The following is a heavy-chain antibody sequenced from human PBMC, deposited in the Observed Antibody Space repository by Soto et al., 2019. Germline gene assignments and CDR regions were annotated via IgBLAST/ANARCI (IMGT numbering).Heavy chain of an antibody. V-gene: IGHV3-30*18. CDR3: AKDPTSIAAAAYGMDV. D-gene: IGHD6-13*01. CDR2: ISYDGSNK. J-gene: IGHJ6*02. CDR1: GFTFSSYG. Sequence: QVQLVESGGGVVQPGRSLRLSCAASGFTFSSYGMHWVRQAPGKGLEWVAVISYDGSNKYYADSVKGRFTISRDNSKNTLYLQMNSLRAEDTAVYYCAKDPTSIAAAAYGMDVWGQGTTVTVSS.